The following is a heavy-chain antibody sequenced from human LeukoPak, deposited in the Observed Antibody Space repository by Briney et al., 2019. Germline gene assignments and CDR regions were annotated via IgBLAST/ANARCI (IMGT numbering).Heavy chain of an antibody. J-gene: IGHJ4*02. CDR1: GGTFSSYA. CDR2: INPNSGGT. CDR3: ARGPGYYGSGYPSY. Sequence: ASVEVSCKASGGTFSSYAISWVRQAPGQGLEWMGWINPNSGGTNYAQKFQGRVTMTRDTSISTAYMELNRLRSDDTAVYYCARGPGYYGSGYPSYWGQGTLVTVSS. V-gene: IGHV1-2*02. D-gene: IGHD3-10*01.